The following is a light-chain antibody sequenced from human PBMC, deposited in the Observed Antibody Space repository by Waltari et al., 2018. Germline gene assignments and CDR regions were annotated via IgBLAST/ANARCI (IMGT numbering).Light chain of an antibody. J-gene: IGKJ4*01. CDR3: KQSIHMPHT. CDR2: EVS. CDR1: QSLLHTDGKRY. V-gene: IGKV2D-29*01. Sequence: DIVMTQTPVSLSVTPGQTASITCTSSQSLLHTDGKRYLYWYLQKPGQPPQLRIHEVSTRVSGVPDRFSGSGSGTDFTLKISRVEAEDVGVYYCKQSIHMPHTFGGGTKVEIK.